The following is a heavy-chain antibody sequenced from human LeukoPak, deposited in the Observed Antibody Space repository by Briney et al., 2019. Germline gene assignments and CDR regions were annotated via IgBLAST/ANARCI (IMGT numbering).Heavy chain of an antibody. CDR3: ARAYYDSSGFFDY. J-gene: IGHJ4*02. D-gene: IGHD3-22*01. Sequence: SETLSLTRTVSGGSISSGDYYWSWIRQPPGKGLEWIGYIYYSGSTYYNPSLKSRVTISVGTSKNQFSLKLSSVTAADTAVYYCARAYYDSSGFFDYWGQGTLVTVSS. CDR1: GGSISSGDYY. CDR2: IYYSGST. V-gene: IGHV4-30-4*01.